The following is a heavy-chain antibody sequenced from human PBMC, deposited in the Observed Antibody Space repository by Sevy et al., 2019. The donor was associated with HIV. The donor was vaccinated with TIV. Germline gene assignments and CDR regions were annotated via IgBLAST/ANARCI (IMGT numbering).Heavy chain of an antibody. V-gene: IGHV3-23*01. Sequence: GGSLRLSCAASGFTFSKYSMSWVRQPPGKGLEWVSTLSFGCGEINYADSVKGRSTISRDKSKSTVYLQMNNLRPEDTAGYYCAREGCTKPHDYWGQGTLVTVSS. CDR3: AREGCTKPHDY. D-gene: IGHD2-8*01. J-gene: IGHJ4*02. CDR2: LSFGCGEI. CDR1: GFTFSKYS.